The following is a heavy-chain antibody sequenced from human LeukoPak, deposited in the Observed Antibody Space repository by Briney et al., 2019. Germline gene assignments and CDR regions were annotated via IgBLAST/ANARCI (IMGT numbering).Heavy chain of an antibody. Sequence: GESLKISCKVSGYSFTSSWIGWVRQMPGKGLEWMGIIYPGDSDTRYSPSFQGQVTISADKSISTAYLQWSSLKASDTAMYYCARQGSGYSPTYYYYMDVWGKGTTVTISS. J-gene: IGHJ6*03. D-gene: IGHD5-18*01. CDR3: ARQGSGYSPTYYYYMDV. V-gene: IGHV5-51*01. CDR1: GYSFTSSW. CDR2: IYPGDSDT.